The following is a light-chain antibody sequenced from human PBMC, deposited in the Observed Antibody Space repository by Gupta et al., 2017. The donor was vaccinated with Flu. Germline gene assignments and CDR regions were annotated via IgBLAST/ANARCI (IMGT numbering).Light chain of an antibody. CDR3: QSYDSSLSGSRV. CDR1: DSNIGAGYD. Sequence: QSVLTPPPSVSGAPGQRVTISCTGSDSNIGAGYDVHWYQQLPGRAPKLLLYGNTNRASGVPDRFSGSNSGTSASLAITGLQAEDEAEYYCQSYDSSLSGSRVFGGGTKLTVL. V-gene: IGLV1-40*01. J-gene: IGLJ3*02. CDR2: GNT.